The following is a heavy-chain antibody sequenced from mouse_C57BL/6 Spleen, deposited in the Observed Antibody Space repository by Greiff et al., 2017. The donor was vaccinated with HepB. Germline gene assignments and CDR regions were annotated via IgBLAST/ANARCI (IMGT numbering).Heavy chain of an antibody. J-gene: IGHJ2*01. D-gene: IGHD1-1*01. Sequence: DVQLVESGGGLVQPKGSLKLSCAASGFTFNTYAMHWVRQAPGKGLEWVARIRSKSSNYATYYADSVKDRFTISRDDSQSMLYLQMNNLKTEDTAMYYCVREIYYYGSSYNYFDYWGQGTTLTVSS. V-gene: IGHV10-3*01. CDR3: VREIYYYGSSYNYFDY. CDR1: GFTFNTYA. CDR2: IRSKSSNYAT.